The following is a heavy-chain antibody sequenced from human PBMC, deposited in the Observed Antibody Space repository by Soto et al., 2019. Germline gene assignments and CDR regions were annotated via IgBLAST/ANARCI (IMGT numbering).Heavy chain of an antibody. CDR1: GGSISSSSYY. D-gene: IGHD2-2*01. CDR3: ARLADIVVVPAAISGWFDP. V-gene: IGHV4-39*01. Sequence: TSETLSLTCTVSGGSISSSSYYWGWIRQPPGKGLEWIGSIYNSGSTYYNPSLKNRVTISVDTSKNQFSLKLSSVTAADTAVYYCARLADIVVVPAAISGWFDPWGQGTLVTVSS. CDR2: IYNSGST. J-gene: IGHJ5*02.